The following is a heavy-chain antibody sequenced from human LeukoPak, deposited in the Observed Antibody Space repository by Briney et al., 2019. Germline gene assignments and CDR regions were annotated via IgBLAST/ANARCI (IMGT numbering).Heavy chain of an antibody. J-gene: IGHJ6*02. CDR1: GGSIGSGGYY. CDR3: ARAMVRGSMDV. D-gene: IGHD3-10*01. CDR2: IYYSGST. Sequence: SETLSLTCTVSGGSIGSGGYYWSWIRQHPGKGLEWIGYIYYSGSTYYNPSLKSRVTISVDTSKNQFSLKLSSVTAADTAVYYCARAMVRGSMDVWGQGTTVTVSS. V-gene: IGHV4-31*03.